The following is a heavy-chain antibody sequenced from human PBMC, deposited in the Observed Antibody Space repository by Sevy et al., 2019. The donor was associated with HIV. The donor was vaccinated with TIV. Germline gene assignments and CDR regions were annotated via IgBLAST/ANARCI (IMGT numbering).Heavy chain of an antibody. D-gene: IGHD2-8*01. Sequence: GGFLRLSCAASGFTFNIYSMSWVRQTPGKGLEWVATLSFGCGKINHADSVKGRFTMSRDDSKNAVYLQMNNLRVEATAIYYSAREGCTKPHDYWGQGTLVTVSS. CDR2: LSFGCGKI. CDR1: GFTFNIYS. V-gene: IGHV3-23*01. J-gene: IGHJ4*02. CDR3: AREGCTKPHDY.